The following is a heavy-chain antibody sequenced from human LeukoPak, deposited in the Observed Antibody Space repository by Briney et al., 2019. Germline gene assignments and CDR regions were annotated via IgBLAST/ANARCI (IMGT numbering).Heavy chain of an antibody. Sequence: PGGSLRLSCTASGFTFGEYAMSWFRQAPGKGLEWVGFIRSKAYGGTTEYAASVKGRFTISRDDSKSIAYLQMNSLRTEDTAVYYCTRTFYGDYGRDWGQGTLVTVSS. CDR3: TRTFYGDYGRD. CDR2: IRSKAYGGTT. CDR1: GFTFGEYA. D-gene: IGHD4-17*01. V-gene: IGHV3-49*03. J-gene: IGHJ4*02.